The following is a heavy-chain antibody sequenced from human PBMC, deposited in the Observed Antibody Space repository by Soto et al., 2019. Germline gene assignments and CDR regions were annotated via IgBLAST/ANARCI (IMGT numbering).Heavy chain of an antibody. CDR2: VIPILGTA. V-gene: IGHV1-69*06. J-gene: IGHJ4*02. CDR1: GGTFSSYA. CDR3: ASKGPSYYYDSSDYWSLDY. Sequence: QVQLVQSGAEVKKPGSSLKVSCKASGGTFSSYAISWVRQAPGQGLEWMGGVIPILGTANYAQKLQGRVRITTDKSTSKAYIELSSLRSEYTAVYYCASKGPSYYYDSSDYWSLDYWGQETLVTVSS. D-gene: IGHD3-22*01.